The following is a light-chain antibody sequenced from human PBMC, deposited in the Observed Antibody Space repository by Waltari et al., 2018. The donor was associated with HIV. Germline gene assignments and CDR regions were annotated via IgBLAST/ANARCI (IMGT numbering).Light chain of an antibody. CDR1: SSNIGASYD. CDR3: QSYDSSLGGFYV. Sequence: QSVLTQPPSVSGAPGQRVTISCTGSSSNIGASYDIHCYQQLPGTAPKLLIFDNINRPSGVPDRFSGSKFATSASLAITGLQAEDEADYYCQSYDSSLGGFYVFGTGTKVTVL. V-gene: IGLV1-40*01. J-gene: IGLJ1*01. CDR2: DNI.